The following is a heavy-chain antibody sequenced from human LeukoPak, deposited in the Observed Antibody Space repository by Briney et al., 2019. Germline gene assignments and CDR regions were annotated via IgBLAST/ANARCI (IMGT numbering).Heavy chain of an antibody. CDR1: GGSFSSSRYY. Sequence: PSETLSLTCTVAGGSFSSSRYYWGWIRRPPGKGLDWIGNIYYSGSTFYNPSLKSRVTISVDTSKSQFSLKLSSVTAADTAVYYCARGRSSLRITVFGVVIMYFDYWGQGTLVTVSS. CDR2: IYYSGST. J-gene: IGHJ4*02. CDR3: ARGRSSLRITVFGVVIMYFDY. D-gene: IGHD3-3*01. V-gene: IGHV4-39*01.